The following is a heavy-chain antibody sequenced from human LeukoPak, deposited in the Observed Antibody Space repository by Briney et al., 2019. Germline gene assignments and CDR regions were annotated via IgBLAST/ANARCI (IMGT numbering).Heavy chain of an antibody. J-gene: IGHJ4*02. CDR1: GGSISSGSYY. Sequence: PSETLSLTCTVSGGSISSGSYYWSWIRQPAGKGLEWIGRMYTSGSTNYNPSLNSRVTISLDTSKNQFSLKLSSVTAADTAVYYCAREGGYTYGLESIDYWGQGTLVTVSS. V-gene: IGHV4-61*02. CDR3: AREGGYTYGLESIDY. D-gene: IGHD5-18*01. CDR2: MYTSGST.